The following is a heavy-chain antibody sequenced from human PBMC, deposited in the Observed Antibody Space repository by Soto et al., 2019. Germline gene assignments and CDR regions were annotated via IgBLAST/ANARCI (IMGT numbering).Heavy chain of an antibody. Sequence: GGSLRLSCAASGFTFSSYAMSWVRQAPGKGLEWVSAISGSGGSTYYADSVKGRFTISRDNSKNTRYLQMNSLRAEDTAVYYCAKVRSDSDYDILTGYTYYFDYWGQGTLVTVSS. CDR3: AKVRSDSDYDILTGYTYYFDY. D-gene: IGHD3-9*01. V-gene: IGHV3-23*01. J-gene: IGHJ4*02. CDR2: ISGSGGST. CDR1: GFTFSSYA.